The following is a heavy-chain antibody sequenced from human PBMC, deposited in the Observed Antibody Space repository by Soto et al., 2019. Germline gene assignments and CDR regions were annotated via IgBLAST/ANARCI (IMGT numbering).Heavy chain of an antibody. J-gene: IGHJ3*02. V-gene: IGHV4-59*01. D-gene: IGHD2-21*01. CDR3: VSRTVIIFNAFDI. CDR2: IYYTGSP. CDR1: GDSIGGYY. Sequence: SETLSLTCTVSGDSIGGYYWSWVRQPPGKGLEWIGYIYYTGSPKYNPSLKSRVTISVDRSKNQFSLTLSSVTAADTAVYYCVSRTVIIFNAFDIWGQGTMVT.